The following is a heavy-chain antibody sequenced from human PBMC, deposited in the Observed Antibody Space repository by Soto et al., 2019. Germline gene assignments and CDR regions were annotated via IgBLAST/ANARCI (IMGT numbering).Heavy chain of an antibody. D-gene: IGHD3-10*01. CDR2: IYPYDNSP. CDR3: ARERPFFGSGSYLEPYGMDV. J-gene: IGHJ6*02. V-gene: IGHV1-2*02. Sequence: ASVKVSCKTSGYTFTGYYIHWVRQAPGQGLEWLGCIYPYDNSPKFVQGLQGRVTLTTDTATNTAYMELTSLRRDDTAVYYSARERPFFGSGSYLEPYGMDVWDQGTPVTVSS. CDR1: GYTFTGYY.